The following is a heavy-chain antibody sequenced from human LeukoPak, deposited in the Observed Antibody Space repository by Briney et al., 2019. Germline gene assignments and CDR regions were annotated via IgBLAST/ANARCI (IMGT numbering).Heavy chain of an antibody. CDR1: GYTFTGHF. V-gene: IGHV1-2*02. Sequence: ASVKVSCKASGYTFTGHFIHWVRQAPGQGLEWMGWINPNSGGTNYAQKFQGRVTVTRDTSISTAYMELSSLRSDDAAVYYCARVLGGTATSFDYWGQGTLVTVSS. CDR3: ARVLGGTATSFDY. CDR2: INPNSGGT. D-gene: IGHD3-16*01. J-gene: IGHJ4*02.